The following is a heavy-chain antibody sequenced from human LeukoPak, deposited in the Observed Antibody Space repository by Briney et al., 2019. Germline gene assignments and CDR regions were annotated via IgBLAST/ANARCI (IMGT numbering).Heavy chain of an antibody. Sequence: ASVKVSCKASGGTFSSYAISWVRQAPGQGLEWIGGIIPIFGTANYAQKFQGRVTITTDESTSTAYMELSSLRSEDTAVYYCARDQLAPGGHDAFDIWGQGAMVTVSS. CDR2: IIPIFGTA. J-gene: IGHJ3*02. CDR1: GGTFSSYA. V-gene: IGHV1-69*05. D-gene: IGHD3-10*01. CDR3: ARDQLAPGGHDAFDI.